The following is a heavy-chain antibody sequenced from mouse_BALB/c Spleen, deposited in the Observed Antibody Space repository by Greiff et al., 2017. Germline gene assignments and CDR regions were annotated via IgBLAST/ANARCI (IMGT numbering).Heavy chain of an antibody. J-gene: IGHJ2*01. CDR3: ARDGYDGYYEN. D-gene: IGHD2-3*01. CDR2: IDPANGNT. CDR1: GFNIKDTY. V-gene: IGHV14-3*02. Sequence: EVQVVESGAELVKPGASVKLSCTASGFNIKDTYMHWVKQRPEQGLEWIGRIDPANGNTKYDPKFQGKATITADTSSNTAYLQLSSLTSEDTAVYYCARDGYDGYYENWGQGTTLTVSS.